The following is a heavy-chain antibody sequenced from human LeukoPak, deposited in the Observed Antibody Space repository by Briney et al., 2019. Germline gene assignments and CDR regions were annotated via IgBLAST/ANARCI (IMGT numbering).Heavy chain of an antibody. CDR1: GGSISSGDYY. Sequence: SQTLSLTCTVSGGSISSGDYYWSWIRQPAGKGLEWIGRIYTSGSTNYNPSLKSRVTMSVDTSKNQFSLKLSSVTAADTAVYYCARGFDYYDSSGYYYVGAFDIWGQGTMVTVSS. CDR2: IYTSGST. V-gene: IGHV4-61*02. D-gene: IGHD3-22*01. J-gene: IGHJ3*02. CDR3: ARGFDYYDSSGYYYVGAFDI.